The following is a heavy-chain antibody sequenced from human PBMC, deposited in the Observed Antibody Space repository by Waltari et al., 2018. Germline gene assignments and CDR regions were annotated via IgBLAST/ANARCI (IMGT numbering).Heavy chain of an antibody. D-gene: IGHD3-3*01. CDR2: VSANGDT. J-gene: IGHJ3*02. V-gene: IGHV4-39*01. Sequence: QLQLQESGPGLVKPSETLSLTCTVSGDSITSPIYHWGWIRQPPGKGLEWIGRVSANGDTDGSPSLRGRGTGSGGTCKTQCSRKLSSVTAAETAVLYGARRLEMSGITYDAFEIWGEGTMVTVSS. CDR1: GDSITSPIYH. CDR3: ARRLEMSGITYDAFEI.